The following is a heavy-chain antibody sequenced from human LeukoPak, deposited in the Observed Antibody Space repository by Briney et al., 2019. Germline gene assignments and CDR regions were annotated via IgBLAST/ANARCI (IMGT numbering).Heavy chain of an antibody. V-gene: IGHV3-53*01. Sequence: PGGSLRLSCAASGFTVSSNYMSWVRQAPGRGLEWVSVIYSGGSTYYADSVEGRFTISRDNSKNMLYLQMNSLRAEDTAVYYCASPGGDYYDSSGYSTYYYYGMDVWGQGTTVTVSS. D-gene: IGHD3-22*01. CDR2: IYSGGST. CDR3: ASPGGDYYDSSGYSTYYYYGMDV. J-gene: IGHJ6*02. CDR1: GFTVSSNY.